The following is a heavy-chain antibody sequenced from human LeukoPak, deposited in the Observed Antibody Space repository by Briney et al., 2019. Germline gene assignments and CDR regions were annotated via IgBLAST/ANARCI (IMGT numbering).Heavy chain of an antibody. CDR1: GYTFTGYY. Sequence: ASVKVSCKASGYTFTGYYMHWVRQAPGQGLEWMGWINPNSGGTNYPQKFQGRVTMTRDTSISTAYMELSRLRSDDTAVYYCARGPSIRRYYDSSGYPRAIFDYWGQGTLVTVSS. V-gene: IGHV1-2*02. CDR2: INPNSGGT. J-gene: IGHJ4*02. CDR3: ARGPSIRRYYDSSGYPRAIFDY. D-gene: IGHD3-22*01.